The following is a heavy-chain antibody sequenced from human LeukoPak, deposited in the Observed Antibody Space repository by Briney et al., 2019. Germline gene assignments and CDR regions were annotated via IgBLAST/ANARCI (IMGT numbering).Heavy chain of an antibody. Sequence: GGSLRLSCAASGFTVGSNYMSWVRQAPGKGLEWVSVIYSGGSTYYADSVKGRFTISRDNSKNTLYLQMDSLRAEDTAVYYCARGHRSQRRITIFGVAPYYFDYWGQGTLVTVSS. CDR3: ARGHRSQRRITIFGVAPYYFDY. J-gene: IGHJ4*02. D-gene: IGHD3-3*01. V-gene: IGHV3-66*02. CDR2: IYSGGST. CDR1: GFTVGSNY.